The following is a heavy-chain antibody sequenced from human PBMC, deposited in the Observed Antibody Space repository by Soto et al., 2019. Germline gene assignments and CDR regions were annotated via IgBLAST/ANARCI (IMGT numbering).Heavy chain of an antibody. CDR1: GGSISSSNW. Sequence: SETLSLTCAVSGGSISSSNWWSWVRQPPGKGLEWIGEIYHSGSTNYNPSLKSRVTISVDKSKNQFSLKLSSVTAADTAVYYCARGDYYGSGSYYSFDYWGQGTLVTVSS. J-gene: IGHJ4*02. D-gene: IGHD3-10*01. V-gene: IGHV4-4*02. CDR3: ARGDYYGSGSYYSFDY. CDR2: IYHSGST.